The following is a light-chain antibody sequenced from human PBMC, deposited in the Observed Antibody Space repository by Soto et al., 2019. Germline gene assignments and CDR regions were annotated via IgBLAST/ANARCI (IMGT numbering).Light chain of an antibody. CDR1: QGIINY. CDR2: GAS. CDR3: QQLFMYPPT. V-gene: IGKV1-9*01. Sequence: IQLTQSPSSLSASMGDRVTITCRASQGIINYVAWYQQKPGKAPKLLICGASTLQGGVPSRFSGSGSGTDFTLTVSSLQPEDLATYYCQQLFMYPPTVGPGTKVDIK. J-gene: IGKJ3*01.